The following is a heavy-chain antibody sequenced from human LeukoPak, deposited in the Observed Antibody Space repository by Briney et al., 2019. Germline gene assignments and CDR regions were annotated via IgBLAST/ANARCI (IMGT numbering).Heavy chain of an antibody. CDR2: ISAYNGNT. Sequence: ASVKVSCKASGYTFTSYGISWVRQAPGQGLEWMGWISAYNGNTNYAQKLQGRVTMTTDTSTSTAYMELRSLRSDDTAVYYCARDIVLMAYAQGPYYYYGMDVWGQGTTVTVSS. J-gene: IGHJ6*02. CDR1: GYTFTSYG. V-gene: IGHV1-18*01. D-gene: IGHD2-8*01. CDR3: ARDIVLMAYAQGPYYYYGMDV.